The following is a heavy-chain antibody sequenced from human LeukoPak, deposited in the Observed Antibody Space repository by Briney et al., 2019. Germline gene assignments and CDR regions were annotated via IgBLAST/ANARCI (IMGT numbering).Heavy chain of an antibody. CDR1: GFTFSSYA. CDR2: ISGSGGST. CDR3: AKDRFSPPYYYDSSGHDFYFDY. V-gene: IGHV3-23*01. D-gene: IGHD3-22*01. Sequence: PGGSLRLSCAASGFTFSSYAMSWVRQAPGKGLEWVSAISGSGGSTYYADSVKGRFTISRDNSKNTLYLQMNSLRAEDTAVYYCAKDRFSPPYYYDSSGHDFYFDYWGQGTLVTVSS. J-gene: IGHJ4*02.